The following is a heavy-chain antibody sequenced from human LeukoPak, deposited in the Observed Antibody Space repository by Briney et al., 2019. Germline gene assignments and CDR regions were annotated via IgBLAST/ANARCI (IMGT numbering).Heavy chain of an antibody. D-gene: IGHD2-15*01. Sequence: GGSLRLSCAASGFTFSSYAMHWVRQAPGKGPEWVSAITASGYSAQYGDSVRGRFTVSRDNSKNTLYLQMSSLRVEDTAVYYCAKKVAGPANPFDSWGQGTLVTVSS. CDR2: ITASGYSA. CDR1: GFTFSSYA. CDR3: AKKVAGPANPFDS. V-gene: IGHV3-23*01. J-gene: IGHJ4*02.